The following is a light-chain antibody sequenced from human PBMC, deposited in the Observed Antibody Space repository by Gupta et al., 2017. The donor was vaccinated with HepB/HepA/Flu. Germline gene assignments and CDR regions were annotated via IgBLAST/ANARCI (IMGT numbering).Light chain of an antibody. CDR3: ETWDSNTHRV. J-gene: IGLJ2*01. V-gene: IGLV4-60*03. Sequence: QPVLTQSSSASASLGSSVKLTCSLTSGHSSYIIAWHQQQPGKAPRYLMKLKSSGSYNKGSGVPYRFSGSSSGADRYLTISNLQSEDEADYYCETWDSNTHRVFGGGTKLTGL. CDR1: SGHSSYI. CDR2: LKSSGSY.